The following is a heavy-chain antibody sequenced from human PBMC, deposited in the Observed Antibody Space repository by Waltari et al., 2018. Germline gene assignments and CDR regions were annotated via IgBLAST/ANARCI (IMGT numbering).Heavy chain of an antibody. CDR2: IRQDGLDR. J-gene: IGHJ4*02. Sequence: EVQLVESGGGLVQPGGSLRLSCAASGFSLSSYWMSWFRQAPGKGLEWVANIRQDGLDRGHGDSVKGRFIISRDNARNSVYLQMNSLTAEDTAGYYCARDVNGVLDYWGQGTLVTVSS. V-gene: IGHV3-7*01. D-gene: IGHD2-8*01. CDR3: ARDVNGVLDY. CDR1: GFSLSSYW.